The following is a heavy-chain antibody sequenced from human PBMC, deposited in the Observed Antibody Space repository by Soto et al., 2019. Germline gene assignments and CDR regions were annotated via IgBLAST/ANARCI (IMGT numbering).Heavy chain of an antibody. J-gene: IGHJ4*02. CDR3: AKSHTTSGWYVTTDY. Sequence: SETLSLTCTVSDGSISSYYWSWIRQPPGKGLEWIGYIYGTGTTNYSPSLTNRVTISVDMSKNQFSLRLSSVTAEDTALYYCAKSHTTSGWYVTTDYWGQGTRVTVSS. V-gene: IGHV4-59*01. D-gene: IGHD6-19*01. CDR2: IYGTGTT. CDR1: DGSISSYY.